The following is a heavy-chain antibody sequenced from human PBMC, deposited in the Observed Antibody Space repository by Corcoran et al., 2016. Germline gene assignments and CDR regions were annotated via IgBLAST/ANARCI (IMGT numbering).Heavy chain of an antibody. Sequence: QVQLVQSGAEVKKPGSSVKVSCKASGGTFSTYAISWVRQAPGQGLEWMGGIIPIFGTANYAQKFQGRVTITADKSTSTAYMELSSLRSEDTAGYYCATKDRVRGVLNWVDLWGQGTRVTVSS. CDR2: IIPIFGTA. V-gene: IGHV1-69*06. D-gene: IGHD3-10*01. CDR3: ATKDRVRGVLNWVDL. J-gene: IGHJ5*02. CDR1: GGTFSTYA.